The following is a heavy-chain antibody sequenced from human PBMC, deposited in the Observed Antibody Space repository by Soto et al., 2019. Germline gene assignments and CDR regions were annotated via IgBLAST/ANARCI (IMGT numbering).Heavy chain of an antibody. D-gene: IGHD6-19*01. CDR2: ITPSGRTI. CDR3: ERYSGWYSYNWFDP. CDR1: GFTFSSFE. J-gene: IGHJ5*02. V-gene: IGHV3-48*03. Sequence: WGSLILSCVASGFTFSSFEMNWIRQAPGKGPEWIAVITPSGRTISYADSVKGRFTISRDNAENSVYLQMSSLRGEDTAMYYCERYSGWYSYNWFDPWGQGTLVTVSS.